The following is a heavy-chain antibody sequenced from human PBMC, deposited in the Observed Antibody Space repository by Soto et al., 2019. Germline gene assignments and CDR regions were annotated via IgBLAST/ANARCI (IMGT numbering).Heavy chain of an antibody. J-gene: IGHJ6*02. CDR2: ISYDGDNK. V-gene: IGHV3-30-3*01. CDR3: ARGTTTSAFSAMDV. CDR1: GFTFSYHA. Sequence: QVQLVESGGGVVQPGRSLRLSCAASGFTFSYHALNWVRQAPGKGLEWVAVISYDGDNKYIAESVKGRFTISRDNSKNAVSLQMTSLTTEDTAMYFCARGTTTSAFSAMDVWGQGTTVTVSS. D-gene: IGHD1-1*01.